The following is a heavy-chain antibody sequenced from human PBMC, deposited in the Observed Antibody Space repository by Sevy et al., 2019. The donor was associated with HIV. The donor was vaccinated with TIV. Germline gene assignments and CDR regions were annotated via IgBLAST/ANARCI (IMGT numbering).Heavy chain of an antibody. D-gene: IGHD6-13*01. CDR3: TTGEDVYSSSWHPHYYYGMDV. J-gene: IGHJ6*02. CDR2: IKSKTDGGTT. CDR1: GFTFSNAW. V-gene: IGHV3-15*07. Sequence: GGSLRLSCAASGFTFSNAWMNWVRQAPGKGLEWVGRIKSKTDGGTTDYAAPVKGRFTISRDDTKNTLYLQMTSLKTEDTAVYYCTTGEDVYSSSWHPHYYYGMDVWGQGTTVTVSS.